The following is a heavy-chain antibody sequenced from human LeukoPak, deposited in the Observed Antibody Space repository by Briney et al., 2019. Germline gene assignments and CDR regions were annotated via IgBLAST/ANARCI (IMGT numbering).Heavy chain of an antibody. CDR3: ARDPFGGNWNTEGFDY. CDR2: ISSSSGYI. V-gene: IGHV3-21*01. Sequence: GGSLRLSCAASGFTFSNYSMNWVRQAPGKGLEWVSSISSSSGYIYYGDSVKGRFTISRDNAKNSLYLQMNSLRDEDTAVYYCARDPFGGNWNTEGFDYWGQGTLVTVSS. J-gene: IGHJ4*02. D-gene: IGHD1/OR15-1a*01. CDR1: GFTFSNYS.